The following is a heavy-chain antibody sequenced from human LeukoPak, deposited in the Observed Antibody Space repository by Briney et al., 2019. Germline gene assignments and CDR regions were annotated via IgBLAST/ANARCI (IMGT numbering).Heavy chain of an antibody. CDR1: GGTFSSYA. V-gene: IGHV1-69*13. CDR3: ARDGVRYCSGGSCLHYYGMDV. J-gene: IGHJ6*02. CDR2: IIPIFGTA. Sequence: SVKVSCKASGGTFSSYAISWVRQAPGQGLEWMGGIIPIFGTANYAQKFQGRVTITADESTSTAYMELSSLRSEDTAVYYCARDGVRYCSGGSCLHYYGMDVWGQGTTVTVSS. D-gene: IGHD2-15*01.